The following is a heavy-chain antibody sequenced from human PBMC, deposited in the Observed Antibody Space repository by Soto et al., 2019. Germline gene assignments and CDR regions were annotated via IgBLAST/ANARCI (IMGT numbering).Heavy chain of an antibody. Sequence: QVQLKESGPGLVKPSQTLSLTCTVSGGSISSGGQYWSWIRQHPGKGLEWIGYIYDSGSTYYNPSHRSRVTISVETSKKQFSLKLRSVTAADTAVYYCARDAAEYYFDYWGQGTLVTVSS. V-gene: IGHV4-31*03. CDR1: GGSISSGGQY. J-gene: IGHJ4*02. D-gene: IGHD6-25*01. CDR2: IYDSGST. CDR3: ARDAAEYYFDY.